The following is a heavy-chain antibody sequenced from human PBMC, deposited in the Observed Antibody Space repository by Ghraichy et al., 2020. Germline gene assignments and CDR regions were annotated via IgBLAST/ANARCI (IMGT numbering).Heavy chain of an antibody. CDR3: ARGSGSLPY. CDR1: GGSIRSNNWY. J-gene: IGHJ4*02. D-gene: IGHD1-26*01. V-gene: IGHV4-61*02. Sequence: SETLSLTCAVSGGSIRSNNWYWSWIRQPAGKGLEWIGRIYINGSTTYNPSLKSRVTISSDTSKNQFSLNLSSVTAADTVVYYCARGSGSLPYWGQGTLVTVSS. CDR2: IYINGST.